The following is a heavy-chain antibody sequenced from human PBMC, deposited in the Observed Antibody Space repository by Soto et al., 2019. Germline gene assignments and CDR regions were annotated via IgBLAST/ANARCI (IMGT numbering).Heavy chain of an antibody. CDR2: MNPNSNNT. CDR1: GYTFASYD. D-gene: IGHD2-21*01. J-gene: IGHJ5*01. Sequence: QVQLVQSGAEVKTPGASVKVSCKASGYTFASYDMNWVRQAPGQGLEWMGWMNPNSNNTGYAQKFQGRLTITRDIAFSIPPMELSRLRNEDAAVYYFARSDGYPFNWLDSWGQGTLVTVSA. CDR3: ARSDGYPFNWLDS. V-gene: IGHV1-8*01.